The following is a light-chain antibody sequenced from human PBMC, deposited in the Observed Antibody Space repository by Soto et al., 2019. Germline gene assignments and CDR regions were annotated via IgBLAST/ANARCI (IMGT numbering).Light chain of an antibody. V-gene: IGKV1-5*01. J-gene: IGKJ2*01. CDR3: LQYNVFHT. CDR2: DAS. Sequence: DIPMTQSPSTLSASVGDSVTITCRASQNISNWLAWYQQTPGSAPKILISDASSLQSGVPSRFSGSGSGTEFTLTISGLQPDDSATYYCLQYNVFHTFGQGTKLEIK. CDR1: QNISNW.